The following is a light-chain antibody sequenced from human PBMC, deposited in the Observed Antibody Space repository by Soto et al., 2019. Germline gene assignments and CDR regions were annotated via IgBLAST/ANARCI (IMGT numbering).Light chain of an antibody. V-gene: IGLV1-51*02. CDR3: GTWDSSLSVV. CDR1: SSNIGNNY. CDR2: ENN. Sequence: QSVLTQPPSVSAAPGQKVTISCSGSSSNIGNNYVSWYQQLPGTAPKLLIYENNKRPSGIPDRFSGSKSGTSATLGITGLQTGDEADYYCGTWDSSLSVVFGGGTKLPVL. J-gene: IGLJ2*01.